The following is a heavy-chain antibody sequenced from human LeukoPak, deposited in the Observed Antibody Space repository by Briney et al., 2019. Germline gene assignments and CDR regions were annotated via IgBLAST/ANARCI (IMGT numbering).Heavy chain of an antibody. J-gene: IGHJ4*02. D-gene: IGHD5-18*01. CDR2: IYYSKNT. CDR1: GGSISSSSAY. Sequence: SETLSLTCTVSGGSISSSSAYWGWIRQPPGKGLEWIGSIYYSKNTYYNPSLQSRVTISADTSKNQFSLTLGSVSTTDTAVYYCVSPRGFSYGYFDYWGQGTLVTVSS. CDR3: VSPRGFSYGYFDY. V-gene: IGHV4-39*01.